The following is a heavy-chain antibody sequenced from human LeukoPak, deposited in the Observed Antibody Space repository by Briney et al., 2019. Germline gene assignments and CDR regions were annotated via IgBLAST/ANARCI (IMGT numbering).Heavy chain of an antibody. V-gene: IGHV3-13*01. D-gene: IGHD3-3*01. J-gene: IGHJ4*02. CDR3: AKGRLRRGYDFWSGYYLFDY. CDR2: IGTTGDT. CDR1: GFTFSTSD. Sequence: PGGSLRLSCSASGFTFSTSDMHWVRQVTGKGLEWVSAIGTTGDTYYADSVKGRFTISRDNSKNTLYLQMNSLRAEDTAVYYCAKGRLRRGYDFWSGYYLFDYWGQGTLVTVSS.